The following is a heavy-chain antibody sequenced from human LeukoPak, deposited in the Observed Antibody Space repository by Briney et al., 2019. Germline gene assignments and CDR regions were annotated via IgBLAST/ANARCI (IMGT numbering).Heavy chain of an antibody. CDR3: ARDELGREDGYPTGEFDY. Sequence: ASVKVSCKASGYTFTGYYMHWVRQAPGQGLEWMGRINPNSGGTNYAQKFQGWVTMTRDTSISTAYMELSRLRSDDTAVYYCARDELGREDGYPTGEFDYWGQGTLVTVSS. CDR2: INPNSGGT. J-gene: IGHJ4*02. V-gene: IGHV1-2*04. CDR1: GYTFTGYY. D-gene: IGHD5-24*01.